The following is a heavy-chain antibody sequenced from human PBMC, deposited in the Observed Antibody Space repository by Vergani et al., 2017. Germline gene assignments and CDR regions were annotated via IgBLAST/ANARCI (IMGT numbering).Heavy chain of an antibody. CDR3: ARYALSTHDY. V-gene: IGHV5-51*01. CDR2: IYPGESDT. J-gene: IGHJ4*02. D-gene: IGHD2-2*01. CDR1: GYSFTSYW. Sequence: VQLVQSGAEVKKPGESLKISCKGSGYSFTSYWIGWVRQMPGKGLEWMGFIYPGESDTRYSPPFQGQVTTSADQSISTAYLQWSSLEASDTAMYSGARYALSTHDYWGQGTLVTVSS.